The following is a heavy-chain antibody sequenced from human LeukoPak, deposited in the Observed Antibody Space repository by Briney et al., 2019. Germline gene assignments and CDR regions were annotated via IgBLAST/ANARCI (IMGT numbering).Heavy chain of an antibody. J-gene: IGHJ4*02. D-gene: IGHD5-12*01. CDR3: ARDRGYSGYDFFDY. CDR2: ISYDGSNK. CDR1: GFTFRSYA. V-gene: IGHV3-30*04. Sequence: PGGSLRLSCAAAGFTFRSYAMHGVRQAPGKGLEWVAVISYDGSNKYYADSVKGRFTISRDNSKNTLYLQMNSLRAEDTAVYYCARDRGYSGYDFFDYWGQGTLVTVSS.